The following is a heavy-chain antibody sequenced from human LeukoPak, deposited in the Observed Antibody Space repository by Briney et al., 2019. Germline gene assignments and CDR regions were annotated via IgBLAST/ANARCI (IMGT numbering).Heavy chain of an antibody. V-gene: IGHV5-51*01. Sequence: GESLKISCKGSGYSFTSYWIGWVRQMPGKGLEWMGIIYPGDSDTRYSPSFQGQVTISADKSISIAYLQWSSLKASDTAMYYCASGYCSGGSCYTYAYYWGQGTLVTVSS. CDR2: IYPGDSDT. D-gene: IGHD2-15*01. J-gene: IGHJ4*02. CDR3: ASGYCSGGSCYTYAYY. CDR1: GYSFTSYW.